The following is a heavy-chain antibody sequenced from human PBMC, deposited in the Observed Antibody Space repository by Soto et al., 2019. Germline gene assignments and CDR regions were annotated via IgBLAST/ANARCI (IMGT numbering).Heavy chain of an antibody. J-gene: IGHJ4*02. CDR1: GYTFTYNF. CDR2: INPSGGTT. CDR3: ARGPHIAVDHYKKYYFDY. Sequence: ASVKVSCKASGYTFTYNFMHWVRQAPGQGLEWMGIINPSGGTTRAAQKFQGRVTMTRDTSTSTVYMELSGLRSEDTAVYYCARGPHIAVDHYKKYYFDYWGQGTLVTVSS. D-gene: IGHD2-15*01. V-gene: IGHV1-46*01.